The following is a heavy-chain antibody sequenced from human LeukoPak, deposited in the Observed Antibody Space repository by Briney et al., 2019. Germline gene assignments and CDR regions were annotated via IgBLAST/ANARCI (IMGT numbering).Heavy chain of an antibody. D-gene: IGHD4-17*01. V-gene: IGHV3-21*06. Sequence: GGSLRLSCAASGFTFSSYEMNWVRQAPGKGLEWVSSISSSSSYIYYADSVNGRFTISRDNAKNSLFLQMNSLRAEDTAVYYCAREVRVTTVLDYWGQGTQVTVSS. CDR3: AREVRVTTVLDY. CDR1: GFTFSSYE. J-gene: IGHJ4*02. CDR2: ISSSSSYI.